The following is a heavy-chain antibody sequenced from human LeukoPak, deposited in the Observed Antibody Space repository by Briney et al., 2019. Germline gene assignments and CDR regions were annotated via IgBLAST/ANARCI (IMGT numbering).Heavy chain of an antibody. CDR2: INTGGSST. CDR1: GFTFSSYW. D-gene: IGHD3-22*01. V-gene: IGHV3-74*01. J-gene: IGHJ4*02. CDR3: AREMVADSSGYYDY. Sequence: PGGSLRLSCAASGFTFSSYWMHWVRQAPGKGLVWVSRINTGGSSTSYADSVKGRFTISRDNAKNTLYLQMNSLRAEDTAVYYCAREMVADSSGYYDYWGQGTLVTVSS.